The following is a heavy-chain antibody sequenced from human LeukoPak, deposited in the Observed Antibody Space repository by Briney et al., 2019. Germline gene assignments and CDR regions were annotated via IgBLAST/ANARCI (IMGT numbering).Heavy chain of an antibody. CDR1: GGSISCSSYY. CDR3: ARRITIFGVVITAHFDY. D-gene: IGHD3-3*01. V-gene: IGHV4-39*01. J-gene: IGHJ4*02. CDR2: IYYSGST. Sequence: SETLSLTCTVSGGSISCSSYYWGWIRQPPGTGLEWIGSIYYSGSTYYNPSLKSRVTISVDTSKNQFSLKLSSVTAADTAVYYCARRITIFGVVITAHFDYWGQGTLVTVSS.